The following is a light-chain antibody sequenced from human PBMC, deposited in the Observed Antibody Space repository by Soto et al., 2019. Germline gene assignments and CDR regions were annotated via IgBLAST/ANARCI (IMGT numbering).Light chain of an antibody. CDR1: QSVSSSF. CDR3: QQNVTAPWA. Sequence: EIVLTQSPGTLSLSPGERATLYCRASQSVSSSFLAWYQQKPGQAPRLLIYGASNRATGIPDRFSGSGSGTDFTLTISRLEREDLAVYYCQQNVTAPWAFGQGTKGAIE. V-gene: IGKV3-20*01. J-gene: IGKJ1*01. CDR2: GAS.